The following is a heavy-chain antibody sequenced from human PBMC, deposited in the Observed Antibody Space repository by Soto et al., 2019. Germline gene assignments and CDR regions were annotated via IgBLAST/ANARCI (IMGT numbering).Heavy chain of an antibody. V-gene: IGHV4-30-2*01. CDR3: ASFNYYDSSGSFDY. D-gene: IGHD3-22*01. CDR2: IHHSGST. Sequence: PSETLSLTCAVSGGSISSGGYSWSWIRQPPGKGLEWIGYIHHSGSTYYNPSLKSRVTISVDRSKNQFSLKLSSVTAADTAVYYCASFNYYDSSGSFDYWGQGTLVTVSS. J-gene: IGHJ4*02. CDR1: GGSISSGGYS.